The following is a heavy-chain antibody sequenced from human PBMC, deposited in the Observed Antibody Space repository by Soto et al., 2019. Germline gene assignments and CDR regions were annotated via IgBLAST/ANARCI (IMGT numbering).Heavy chain of an antibody. Sequence: SVKVSCKTSGGTFSSYAISWVRQAPGQGLEWMGGIVPIVDTATYAQKFQGRVTITADESTSTAYMELSSLRSEDTAVYYCARGNHRWLQLWYFDLWGRGTLVTVSS. CDR2: IVPIVDTA. J-gene: IGHJ2*01. CDR1: GGTFSSYA. V-gene: IGHV1-69*13. CDR3: ARGNHRWLQLWYFDL. D-gene: IGHD5-12*01.